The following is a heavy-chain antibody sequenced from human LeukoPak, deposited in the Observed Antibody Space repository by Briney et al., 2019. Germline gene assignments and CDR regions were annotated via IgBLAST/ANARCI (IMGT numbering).Heavy chain of an antibody. V-gene: IGHV4-4*07. CDR2: IYTSGST. D-gene: IGHD3-10*01. J-gene: IGHJ4*02. Sequence: KSSETLSLTCTVSGGSISSYYWSWIRQPAGKGLEWIGRIYTSGSTNYNPSLKSRATMSVDTSKNQFSLKLSSVTAADTAVYYCAQLGWFGEPSTDDYWGQGTLVTVSS. CDR1: GGSISSYY. CDR3: AQLGWFGEPSTDDY.